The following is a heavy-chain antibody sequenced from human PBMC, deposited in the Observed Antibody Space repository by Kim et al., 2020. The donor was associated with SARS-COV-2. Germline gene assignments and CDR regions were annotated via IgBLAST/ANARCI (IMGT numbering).Heavy chain of an antibody. J-gene: IGHJ6*04. CDR2: IIPIFGTA. CDR3: ARRTYYYGSGSYYGIDYGMDV. CDR1: GGTFSSYA. V-gene: IGHV1-69*13. Sequence: SVKVSCKASGGTFSSYAISWVRQAPGQGLEWMGGIIPIFGTANYAQKFQGRVTITADESTSTAYMELSSLRSEDTAVYYFARRTYYYGSGSYYGIDYGMDVGGKGTTLTVSS. D-gene: IGHD3-10*01.